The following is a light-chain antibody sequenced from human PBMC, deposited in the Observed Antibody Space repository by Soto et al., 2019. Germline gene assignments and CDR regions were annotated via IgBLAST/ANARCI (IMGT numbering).Light chain of an antibody. Sequence: DIQMTQSPSTLSASVGDRVTITCRASQSISSWLAWYQLKPGKAPKLLIYRASTLQSGVPSRFGGSGSGTEFPLTISSLQPDDFAAYYCQQYNSYPLTFGGGTKVEIK. J-gene: IGKJ4*01. CDR2: RAS. V-gene: IGKV1-5*03. CDR3: QQYNSYPLT. CDR1: QSISSW.